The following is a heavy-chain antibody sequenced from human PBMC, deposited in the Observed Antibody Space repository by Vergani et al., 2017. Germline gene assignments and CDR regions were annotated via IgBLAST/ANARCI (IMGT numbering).Heavy chain of an antibody. V-gene: IGHV3-23*01. D-gene: IGHD4-17*01. Sequence: VQLLESGGGLVQPGGSLRLSCAASGFTFSSYAMSRARPAPGKGLEWVSAISGSGGSTYYADSVKGRFTISRDNSKNTLYLQMNSLRAEDTAVYYCAKDLGYDYGDYDDYWGQGTLVTVSS. J-gene: IGHJ4*02. CDR3: AKDLGYDYGDYDDY. CDR1: GFTFSSYA. CDR2: ISGSGGST.